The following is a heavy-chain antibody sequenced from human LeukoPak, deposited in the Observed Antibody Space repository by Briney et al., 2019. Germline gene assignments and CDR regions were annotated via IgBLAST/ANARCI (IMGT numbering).Heavy chain of an antibody. J-gene: IGHJ4*02. D-gene: IGHD3-10*01. CDR1: GLTFDNYA. Sequence: GGSLRLSCAASGLTFDNYAMNWVRQAPGKGLEWVSAISGGGGSTYYADSVKGRFTISRDNSKNTLYLQMNSLRAEDTAVYYCAKDKDGWFGESDYWGQGTLVTVSS. V-gene: IGHV3-23*01. CDR3: AKDKDGWFGESDY. CDR2: ISGGGGST.